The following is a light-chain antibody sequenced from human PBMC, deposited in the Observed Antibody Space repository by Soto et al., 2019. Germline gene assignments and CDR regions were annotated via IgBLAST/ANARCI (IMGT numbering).Light chain of an antibody. CDR3: QQYNNWPPET. CDR2: GAS. J-gene: IGKJ1*01. CDR1: QTVSSN. Sequence: IILTQSPDTLSLSQGERATLSCRASQTVSSNYLAWCQQRPGQAPRLLIYGASTRATGIPASFSGSGSGTEFTLTISSLQSEDFAVYYCQQYNNWPPETFGQGTKVDIK. V-gene: IGKV3-15*01.